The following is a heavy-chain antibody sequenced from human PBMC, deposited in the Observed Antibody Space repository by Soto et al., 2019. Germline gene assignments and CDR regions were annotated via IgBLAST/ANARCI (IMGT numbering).Heavy chain of an antibody. CDR3: ARHADCSSTSCLSDY. CDR2: IEPSDSYN. D-gene: IGHD2-2*01. J-gene: IGHJ4*02. CDR1: GYSFTSYW. Sequence: GESLKTSCKGSGYSFTSYWISWVRQMPGKGLGWMGRIEPSDSYNNYSPFFQGHVTILADKSISTAFLQWSSPKASDPAMYYCARHADCSSTSCLSDYWGQGTLVTVSS. V-gene: IGHV5-10-1*01.